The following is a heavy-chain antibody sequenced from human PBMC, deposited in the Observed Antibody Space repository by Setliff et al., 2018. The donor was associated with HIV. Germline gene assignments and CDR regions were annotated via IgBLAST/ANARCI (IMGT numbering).Heavy chain of an antibody. CDR1: GYTFTGHY. D-gene: IGHD2-2*02. CDR3: ARDRRPAGINYGYGYLDD. Sequence: ASVKVSCKASGYTFTGHYLHWVRQAPGQGLEWLGWVNPNSGDAIYAQNFQGRVTMTRDTSINAAYMELRGLRSDDTAVYYCARDRRPAGINYGYGYLDDWGQGTLVTVSS. V-gene: IGHV1-2*02. CDR2: VNPNSGDA. J-gene: IGHJ4*02.